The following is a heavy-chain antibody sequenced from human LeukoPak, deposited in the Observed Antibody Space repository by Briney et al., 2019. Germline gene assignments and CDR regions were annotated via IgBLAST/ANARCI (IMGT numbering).Heavy chain of an antibody. CDR3: TKATTVTNYYHYGMDV. CDR1: GFTFSNAW. D-gene: IGHD4-17*01. J-gene: IGHJ6*02. Sequence: GGSLRLSCAASGFTFSNAWMSWVRQAPGKGLEWVGRIKSKTDGGTTDYAAPVNGRFTISRDDSKNTLYLQMNSLKTEDTAVYYCTKATTVTNYYHYGMDVWGQGTTVTVSS. CDR2: IKSKTDGGTT. V-gene: IGHV3-15*01.